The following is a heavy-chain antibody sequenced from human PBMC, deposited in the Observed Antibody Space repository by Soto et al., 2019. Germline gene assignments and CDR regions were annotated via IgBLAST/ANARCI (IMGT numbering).Heavy chain of an antibody. CDR1: SGSIGTTNW. CDR2: IFHSGNT. D-gene: IGHD2-8*01. J-gene: IGHJ6*02. Sequence: QVQLQEWGPGLVKPSGTLSLTCAVSSGSIGTTNWWSWVRQTPGKGLEWIGEIFHSGNTYYNPSLASRVTISVDTSKNQFSLNLRSVTAADTAVYYCARRTWGMDVWGQGTTVTVSS. V-gene: IGHV4-4*02. CDR3: ARRTWGMDV.